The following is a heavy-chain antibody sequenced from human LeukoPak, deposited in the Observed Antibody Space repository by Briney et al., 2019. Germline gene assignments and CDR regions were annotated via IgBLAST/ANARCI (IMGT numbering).Heavy chain of an antibody. Sequence: GGSLRLSCAASGFTLSSYNMNWVRQAPGKGLEWVSFITSSSSTIYYADSVKGRFTISRDNAKNSLYLQMNSLRAEDTAVYYCAREGDHDFWSGYPDLWGQGTLVTVSS. V-gene: IGHV3-48*01. J-gene: IGHJ5*02. CDR2: ITSSSSTI. D-gene: IGHD3-3*01. CDR1: GFTLSSYN. CDR3: AREGDHDFWSGYPDL.